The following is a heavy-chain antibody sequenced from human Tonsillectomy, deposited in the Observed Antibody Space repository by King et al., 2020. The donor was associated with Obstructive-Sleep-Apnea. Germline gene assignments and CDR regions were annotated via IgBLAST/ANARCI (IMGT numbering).Heavy chain of an antibody. CDR1: GYSFTSHG. CDR2: ISGYNGNR. D-gene: IGHD2-21*02. V-gene: IGHV1-18*04. Sequence: QLVQSGGEVKKPGASVKVSCKAFGYSFTSHGINWVRQAPGQGLEWMGWISGYNGNRKDAQKFQGRVIMTTDTSTSTAYMELKSLRSDDKAVYYCARDQGGDDFPSYFDYWGQGTLVTVSS. CDR3: ARDQGGDDFPSYFDY. J-gene: IGHJ4*02.